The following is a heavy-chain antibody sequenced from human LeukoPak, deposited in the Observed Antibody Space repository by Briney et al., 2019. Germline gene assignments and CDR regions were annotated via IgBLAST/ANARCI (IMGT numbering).Heavy chain of an antibody. CDR3: ARDDKGGYFDS. CDR2: INLDGGWS. D-gene: IGHD3-16*01. J-gene: IGHJ4*02. V-gene: IGHV3-7*01. Sequence: GGSLRLSCAASGFTFNNYWMSWVRQAPGKGLEWLANINLDGGWSQHVDSVRGRFTISRDNAKNSLYLQMNSLTGEDTAVYYCARDDKGGYFDSWGQGTLVTVSS. CDR1: GFTFNNYW.